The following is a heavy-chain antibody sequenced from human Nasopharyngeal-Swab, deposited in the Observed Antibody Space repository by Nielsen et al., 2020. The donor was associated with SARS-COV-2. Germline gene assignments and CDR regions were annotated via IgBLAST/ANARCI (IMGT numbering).Heavy chain of an antibody. CDR2: ISYDGSNK. D-gene: IGHD1-26*01. CDR3: ARTRGGSYYDAFDI. J-gene: IGHJ3*02. Sequence: VRQAPGKGLEWVAVISYDGSNKYYADSVKGRFTISRDNSKNTLYLQMNSLRAEDTAVYYCARTRGGSYYDAFDIWGQGTMVTVSS. V-gene: IGHV3-30*04.